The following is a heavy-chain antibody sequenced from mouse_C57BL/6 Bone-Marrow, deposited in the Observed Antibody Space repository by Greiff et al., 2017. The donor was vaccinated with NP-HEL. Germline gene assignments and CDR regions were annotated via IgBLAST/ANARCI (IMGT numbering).Heavy chain of an antibody. CDR2: INPSSGYT. CDR3: AKYEYEN. J-gene: IGHJ2*01. V-gene: IGHV1-4*01. D-gene: IGHD2-4*01. CDR1: GYNFTSYT. Sequence: QVQLKESGAELARPGASVKMSCKASGYNFTSYTMHWVKQRPGQGLEWIGYINPSSGYTKYNQKFKDKATLTADKSSSTAYMQLSSLTSEDSAVYYCAKYEYENWGQGTTLPVSS.